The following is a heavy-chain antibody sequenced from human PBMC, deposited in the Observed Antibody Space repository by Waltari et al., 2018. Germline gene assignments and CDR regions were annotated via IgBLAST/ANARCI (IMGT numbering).Heavy chain of an antibody. V-gene: IGHV3-7*01. J-gene: IGHJ4*02. CDR1: GFTFSSYW. D-gene: IGHD3-3*01. CDR2: RKRDGSEK. Sequence: EVQLVESGGGLVQPGGSLRLSCAASGFTFSSYWMSWVRQAPGKGLEWVANRKRDGSEKYYVSSVRGRFTISRDNTKNSLYLQMNSLSAEDTAVYYCARDFSYYAFDFWGQGTPVTVSS. CDR3: ARDFSYYAFDF.